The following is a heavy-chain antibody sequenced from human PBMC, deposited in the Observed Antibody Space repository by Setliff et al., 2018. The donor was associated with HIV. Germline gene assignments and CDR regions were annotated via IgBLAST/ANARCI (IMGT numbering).Heavy chain of an antibody. D-gene: IGHD4-4*01. CDR3: AREPDYSNYYWFDP. CDR2: IYTTGST. Sequence: PSETLSLTCTVSGGSISSGYYYWTWIRQPAGKGLEWIGRIYTTGSTNYNPSLKSRLTISLDTSKNKFSLKLSSVTAADTAVYYCAREPDYSNYYWFDPWGQGTLVTVSS. V-gene: IGHV4-61*02. CDR1: GGSISSGYYY. J-gene: IGHJ5*02.